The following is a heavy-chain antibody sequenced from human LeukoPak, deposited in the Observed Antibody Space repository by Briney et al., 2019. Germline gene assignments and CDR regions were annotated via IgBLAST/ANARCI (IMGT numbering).Heavy chain of an antibody. CDR1: GGSISSSSYY. D-gene: IGHD3-22*01. J-gene: IGHJ6*02. CDR3: ARHTRITMIVVVPRGYGMDV. Sequence: PSETLSLICTVSGGSISSSSYYWGWIRQPPGKGLEWIGSIYYSGSTYYNPSLKSRVTISVDTSKNQFSLKLSSVTAADTAVYYCARHTRITMIVVVPRGYGMDVWGQGTTVTVSS. V-gene: IGHV4-39*01. CDR2: IYYSGST.